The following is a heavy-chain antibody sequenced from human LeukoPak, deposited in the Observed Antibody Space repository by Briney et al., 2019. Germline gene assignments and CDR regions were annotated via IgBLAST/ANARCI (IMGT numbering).Heavy chain of an antibody. CDR2: ISSSSSTI. CDR3: ASQWLAARHRFDY. V-gene: IGHV3-48*01. Sequence: GGSLRLSCAASGFTFSSYAMSWVRQAPGKGLEWVSYISSSSSTIYYADSVKGRFTISRDNAKNSLYLQMNSLRAEDTAVYYCASQWLAARHRFDYWGQGTLVTVSS. J-gene: IGHJ4*02. CDR1: GFTFSSYA. D-gene: IGHD6-19*01.